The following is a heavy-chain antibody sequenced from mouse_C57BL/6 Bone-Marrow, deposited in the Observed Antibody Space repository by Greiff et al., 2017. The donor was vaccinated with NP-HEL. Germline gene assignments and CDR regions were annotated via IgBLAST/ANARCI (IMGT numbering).Heavy chain of an antibody. CDR3: ARPNTHCDFDV. J-gene: IGHJ1*03. CDR2: ISGGGGNT. V-gene: IGHV5-9*01. Sequence: EVQVVESGGGLVKPGGSLKLSCAASGFTFSSYTMSWVRQTPEKRLEWVATISGGGGNTYYPDSVKGRFTISRDNAKNTLYLQMSSLRSEDTALYYCARPNTHCDFDVWGTGTTVTVSS. CDR1: GFTFSSYT.